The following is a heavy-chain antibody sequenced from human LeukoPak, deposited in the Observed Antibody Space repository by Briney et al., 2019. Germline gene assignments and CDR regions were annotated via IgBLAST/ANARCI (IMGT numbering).Heavy chain of an antibody. CDR2: IIPILGIA. V-gene: IGHV1-69*04. Sequence: ASVQVSSKASGGTFSSYTISWVRQPPGQGLEWMGRIIPILGIANYAQKFQGRVTITADKSTSTAYMELSSLRSEDTAVYYCARDARVSSTSRGHWFDPWGQGTLVTVSS. D-gene: IGHD2-2*01. J-gene: IGHJ5*02. CDR3: ARDARVSSTSRGHWFDP. CDR1: GGTFSSYT.